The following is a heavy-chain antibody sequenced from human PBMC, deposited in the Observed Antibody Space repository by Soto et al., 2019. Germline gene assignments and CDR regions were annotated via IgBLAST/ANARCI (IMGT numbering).Heavy chain of an antibody. CDR3: TKGWLDY. V-gene: IGHV3-48*01. CDR1: GFTFSSYT. J-gene: IGHJ4*02. D-gene: IGHD6-19*01. Sequence: EVQLVDSGGALVQPGGSLRPSCAASGFTFSSYTMTWVRQAPGKGLEWVSSITSSGGAMYYADSVQGRFTVSRDNAKSSLYLQMNSLTAEDTAVYYCTKGWLDYWGQGSLVTVSS. CDR2: ITSSGGAM.